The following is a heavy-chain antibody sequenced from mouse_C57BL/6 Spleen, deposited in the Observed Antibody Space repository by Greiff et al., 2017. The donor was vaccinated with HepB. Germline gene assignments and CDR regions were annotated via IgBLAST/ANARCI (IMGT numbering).Heavy chain of an antibody. D-gene: IGHD3-3*01. CDR2: INPNNGGT. CDR3: ARKLGTRENYAMDY. V-gene: IGHV1-18*01. J-gene: IGHJ4*01. Sequence: EVQLQQSGPELVKPGASVKIPCKASGYTFTDYNMDWVKQSHGKSLEWIGDINPNNGGTIYNQKFKGKATLTVDKSSSTAYMELRSLTSEDTAVYYCARKLGTRENYAMDYWGQGTSVTVSS. CDR1: GYTFTDYN.